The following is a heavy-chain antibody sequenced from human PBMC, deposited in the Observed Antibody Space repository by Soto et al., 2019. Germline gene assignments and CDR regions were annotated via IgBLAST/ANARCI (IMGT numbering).Heavy chain of an antibody. J-gene: IGHJ6*02. CDR3: ARDRSYAMEV. CDR1: GFSIRDYW. CDR2: INGDASST. Sequence: RRLSCEASGFSIRDYWMHWVRQAPGEGLVWVSCINGDASSTTYADSVKGRFTISRDDAKNTVYLQMTSLRAEDTAVYFCARDRSYAMEVWGQGTRVTVSS. V-gene: IGHV3-74*01.